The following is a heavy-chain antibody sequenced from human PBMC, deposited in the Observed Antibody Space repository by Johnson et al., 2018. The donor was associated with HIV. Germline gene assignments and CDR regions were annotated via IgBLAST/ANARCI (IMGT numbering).Heavy chain of an antibody. V-gene: IGHV3-33*01. Sequence: VQLVESGGGVVQPGRSLRLSCAASGFTFRSYGMHWVRQAPGKGLEWVAVIWYDGLNKYYADSVKGRFTISRDNSKNTLYLEMNSLRTEDTTVYYCARPSNWGVGAFDIWGQGTMVTVSS. CDR3: ARPSNWGVGAFDI. CDR1: GFTFRSYG. CDR2: IWYDGLNK. J-gene: IGHJ3*02. D-gene: IGHD7-27*01.